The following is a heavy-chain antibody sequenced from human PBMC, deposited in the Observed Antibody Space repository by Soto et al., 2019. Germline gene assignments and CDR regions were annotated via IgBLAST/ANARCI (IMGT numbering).Heavy chain of an antibody. D-gene: IGHD6-19*01. J-gene: IGHJ4*02. CDR3: ASGYYSGWSIRPYYIDY. CDR1: GYTFSRYW. V-gene: IGHV5-51*01. CDR2: IFPRDFDT. Sequence: GESLKISCQGSGYTFSRYWSAWVRQMPGKGLEWMGIIFPRDFDTRYSPSFQGHVTISVDKSIKTAYLQWSSLRASDTAMYYCASGYYSGWSIRPYYIDYWGPGTLVTVSS.